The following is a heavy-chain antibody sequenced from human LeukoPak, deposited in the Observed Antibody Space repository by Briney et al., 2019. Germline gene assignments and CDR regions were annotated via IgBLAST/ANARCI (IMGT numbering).Heavy chain of an antibody. CDR1: GGTFSSYA. Sequence: ASVKVSCKASGGTFSSYAISWVRQAPGQGLEWMGGIIPNSGNTGYAQKFQGRVTMTRNTSISTAYMELSSLRSEDTAVYYCASTYSSSSWGQGTLVTVSS. CDR2: IIPNSGNT. V-gene: IGHV1-8*02. CDR3: ASTYSSSS. D-gene: IGHD6-13*01. J-gene: IGHJ5*02.